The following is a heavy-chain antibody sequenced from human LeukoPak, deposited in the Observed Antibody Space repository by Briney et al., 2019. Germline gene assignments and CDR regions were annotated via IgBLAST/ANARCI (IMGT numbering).Heavy chain of an antibody. CDR3: ASSTYCGGDCYDAFDI. CDR2: ISWNSGSI. J-gene: IGHJ3*02. D-gene: IGHD2-21*02. Sequence: PGRSLRLSCAASGFTFDDYAMHWVRQAPGKGLEWVSGISWNSGSIGYADSVKGRFTISRDNAKNSLYLQMNSLRAEDTALYYCASSTYCGGDCYDAFDIWGQGTMVTVSS. CDR1: GFTFDDYA. V-gene: IGHV3-9*01.